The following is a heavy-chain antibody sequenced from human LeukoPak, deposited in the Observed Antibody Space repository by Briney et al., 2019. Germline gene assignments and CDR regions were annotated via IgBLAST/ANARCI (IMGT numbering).Heavy chain of an antibody. D-gene: IGHD3-9*01. V-gene: IGHV4-38-2*02. CDR3: AREGTYYDILTGYCNPRVFDY. CDR1: GYSISSGYY. Sequence: SETLSLTCTVSGYSISSGYYWAWIRQPPGKGLQWIGNIYHSGSTYYNPSLKSRVTISVDTSKNQFSLKLSSVTAADTAVYYCAREGTYYDILTGYCNPRVFDYWGQGTLVTVSS. CDR2: IYHSGST. J-gene: IGHJ4*02.